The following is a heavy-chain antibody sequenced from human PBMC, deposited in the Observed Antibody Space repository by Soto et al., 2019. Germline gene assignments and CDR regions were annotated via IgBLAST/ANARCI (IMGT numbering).Heavy chain of an antibody. CDR1: GWSFSGYY. CDR3: ARGYGRTFDY. D-gene: IGHD3-10*01. CDR2: INHSGST. J-gene: IGHJ4*02. Sequence: QVQLQQWGAGLLKPSETLSLTCAVYGWSFSGYYWNWIRQPPGKGLEWIGEINHSGSTNYNPSIKSRVTISLDTSTNQFSLKLSSMTDADTAVYYCARGYGRTFDYWCQVTLVTVSS. V-gene: IGHV4-34*01.